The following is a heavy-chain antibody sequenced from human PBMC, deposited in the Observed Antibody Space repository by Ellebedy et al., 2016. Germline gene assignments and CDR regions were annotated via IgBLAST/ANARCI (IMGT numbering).Heavy chain of an antibody. CDR1: GFTFSSSD. Sequence: GGSLRLSCAASGFTFSSSDMHWVRQTPGKGLEWLSHDARDGYRKYYADSVKGRFTTSRDISKNTLYLQMNSLRVEDTAVYYCTRGPTHGGFDYWGQGTLVTVSS. CDR3: TRGPTHGGFDY. CDR2: DARDGYRK. D-gene: IGHD3-16*01. V-gene: IGHV3-30*03. J-gene: IGHJ4*02.